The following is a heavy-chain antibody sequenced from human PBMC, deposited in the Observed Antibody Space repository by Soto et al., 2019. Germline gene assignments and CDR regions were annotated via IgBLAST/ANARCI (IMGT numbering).Heavy chain of an antibody. V-gene: IGHV1-69*12. CDR3: ARGRKVAATPGEDYYYGMDV. J-gene: IGHJ6*02. CDR1: GGTFSSYA. D-gene: IGHD2-15*01. CDR2: IIPIFGTA. Sequence: QVQLVQSGAEVKKPGSSVKVSCKASGGTFSSYAISWVRQAPGQGLEWMGGIIPIFGTANYAQKFQGRVTITADESTSTAYMELSSLRSEDTAVYYCARGRKVAATPGEDYYYGMDVWGQGTTVPVSS.